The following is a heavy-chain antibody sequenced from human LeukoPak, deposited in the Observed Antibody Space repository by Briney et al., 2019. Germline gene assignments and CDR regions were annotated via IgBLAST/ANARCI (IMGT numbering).Heavy chain of an antibody. CDR2: IYSGGST. Sequence: PGGSLRLSCAASGFTLSSKYMSWVRPAPGEGVGWGSVIYSGGSTYYADYVKGRFTISRDNSKTTLYLQMNSQRAEDTAGYYCARAVRDSYDSSGYPYYFDYWGQGTLVTVSS. D-gene: IGHD3-22*01. J-gene: IGHJ4*02. CDR3: ARAVRDSYDSSGYPYYFDY. V-gene: IGHV3-66*01. CDR1: GFTLSSKY.